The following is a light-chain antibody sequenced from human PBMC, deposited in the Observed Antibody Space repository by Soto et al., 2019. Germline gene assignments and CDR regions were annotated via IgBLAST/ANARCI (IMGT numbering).Light chain of an antibody. J-gene: IGLJ1*01. Sequence: QSVLTQPASVSGSPGQSITISCTGTSSDVGSYNLVSWYQQHPGKAPKLMIYEVTKRPSGVSNRFSGSKSGNTASLTISGLQADDEADYYCCSYASRKTYVFGTGTKVTVL. CDR2: EVT. V-gene: IGLV2-23*02. CDR1: SSDVGSYNL. CDR3: CSYASRKTYV.